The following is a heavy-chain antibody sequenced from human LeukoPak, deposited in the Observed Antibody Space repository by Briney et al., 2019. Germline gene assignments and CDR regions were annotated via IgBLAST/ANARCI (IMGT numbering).Heavy chain of an antibody. D-gene: IGHD5-24*01. CDR2: IIPIFGTA. J-gene: IGHJ6*03. CDR1: GGTFSSYA. CDR3: ARVNGYNSYYYYYYMDV. V-gene: IGHV1-69*13. Sequence: SVKVSCKASGGTFSSYAISWVRQAPGQGLEWMGGIIPIFGTANYALKFQGRVTITADESTSTAYMELSSLRSEDTAVYYCARVNGYNSYYYYYYMDVWGKGTTVTISS.